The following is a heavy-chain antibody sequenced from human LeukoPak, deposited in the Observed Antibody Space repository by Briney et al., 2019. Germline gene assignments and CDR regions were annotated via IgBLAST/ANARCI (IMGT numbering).Heavy chain of an antibody. J-gene: IGHJ4*02. CDR1: GDSISSYY. CDR2: IYYSGST. V-gene: IGHV4-39*07. Sequence: PSETLSLTCTVSGDSISSYYWGWIRQPPGKGLEWIGSIYYSGSTYYNPSLKSRVTISVDTSKNQFSLKLSSVTAADTAVYYCARATHYYGSGSYYNTYYFDYWGQGTLVTVSS. CDR3: ARATHYYGSGSYYNTYYFDY. D-gene: IGHD3-10*01.